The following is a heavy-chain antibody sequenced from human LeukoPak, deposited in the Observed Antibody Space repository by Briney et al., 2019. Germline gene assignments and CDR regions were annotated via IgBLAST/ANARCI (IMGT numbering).Heavy chain of an antibody. CDR2: ISYDGSNK. CDR1: GFTFSSYG. D-gene: IGHD6-19*01. V-gene: IGHV3-30*18. Sequence: GGSLRLSCGASGFTFSSYGMHWVRQAPGKGLEWVAVISYDGSNKYYADSVKGRFTISRDNSKNTLYLQMNSLRAEDTAVYYCAKDLYPPSGWYVDYWGQGTLVTVSS. J-gene: IGHJ4*02. CDR3: AKDLYPPSGWYVDY.